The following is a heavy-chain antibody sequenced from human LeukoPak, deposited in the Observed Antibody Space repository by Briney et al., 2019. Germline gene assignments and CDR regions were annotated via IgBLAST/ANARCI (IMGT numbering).Heavy chain of an antibody. D-gene: IGHD1-26*01. Sequence: GGSLRLSCAAPGFTVSSNYMSWVRQAPGKGLEWVSVIYSGGSTYYADSVKGRFTISRDNSKNTLYLQMNSLRADDTAVYYCARILPPGVGQLDVWGQGTTVSVSS. CDR2: IYSGGST. CDR1: GFTVSSNY. V-gene: IGHV3-53*01. CDR3: ARILPPGVGQLDV. J-gene: IGHJ6*02.